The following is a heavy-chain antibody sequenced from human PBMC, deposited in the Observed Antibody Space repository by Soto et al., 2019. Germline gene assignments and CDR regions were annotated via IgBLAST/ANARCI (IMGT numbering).Heavy chain of an antibody. D-gene: IGHD3-16*01. CDR1: GFTFSSYS. CDR2: ISSSSSTI. CDR3: ARDGLAVYICWYYLFDY. Sequence: GGSLRLSCAASGFTFSSYSMNWVRQAPGKGLEWVSYISSSSSTIYYADSVKGRFTISRDNSKNSLYLQMNSLRAEDTAVYYCARDGLAVYICWYYLFDYWGQGTLVTVSS. V-gene: IGHV3-48*01. J-gene: IGHJ4*02.